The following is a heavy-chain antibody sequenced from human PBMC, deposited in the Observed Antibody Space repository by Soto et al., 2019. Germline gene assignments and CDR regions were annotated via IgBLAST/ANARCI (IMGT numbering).Heavy chain of an antibody. D-gene: IGHD6-13*01. Sequence: SETLSLTCTVSGGSISSSSYYWGWIRQPPGNGLEWIGSIYYSGSTYYNPSLKSRVTISVDTSKNQFSLKLSSVTAADTAVYYCARLGVSWHGSIWFDPWGQGTLVTVSS. J-gene: IGHJ5*02. CDR3: ARLGVSWHGSIWFDP. CDR1: GGSISSSSYY. CDR2: IYYSGST. V-gene: IGHV4-39*01.